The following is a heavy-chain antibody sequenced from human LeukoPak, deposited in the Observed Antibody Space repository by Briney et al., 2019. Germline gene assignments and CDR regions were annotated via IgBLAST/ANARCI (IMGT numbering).Heavy chain of an antibody. CDR1: GFTFSSYA. CDR2: ISYDGSNK. D-gene: IGHD1-26*01. V-gene: IGHV3-30-3*01. CDR3: ARGLKEPHYYCYYGMDV. Sequence: GRSLRLSCAASGFTFSSYAMHWVRQAPGKGLEWVAVISYDGSNKYYADSVKGRFTISRDNSKNTLYLQMNSLRAEDTAVYYCARGLKEPHYYCYYGMDVWGQGTTVTVSS. J-gene: IGHJ6*02.